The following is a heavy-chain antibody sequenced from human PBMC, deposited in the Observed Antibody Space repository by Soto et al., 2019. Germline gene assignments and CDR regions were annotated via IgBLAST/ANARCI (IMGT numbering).Heavy chain of an antibody. CDR2: ISGSGGST. D-gene: IGHD6-6*01. CDR3: AKGIAARPFDYYYYGMDV. Sequence: GGSLRLSCAASGFTFSSYAMSWVRQAPGKGLEWVSAISGSGGSTYYADSVKGRFTISRDNSKNTLYLQMNSLRAEDTAVYYCAKGIAARPFDYYYYGMDVWGQGTTVTVSS. V-gene: IGHV3-23*01. J-gene: IGHJ6*02. CDR1: GFTFSSYA.